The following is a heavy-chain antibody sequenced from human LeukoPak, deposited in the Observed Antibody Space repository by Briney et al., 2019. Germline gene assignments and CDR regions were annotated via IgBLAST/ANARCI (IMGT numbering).Heavy chain of an antibody. D-gene: IGHD1-1*01. CDR1: GFTFSSYE. CDR2: ISGSGDST. CDR3: ARSFWNDLEYYYNGLDV. J-gene: IGHJ6*02. V-gene: IGHV3-23*01. Sequence: GGSLRLSCAGSGFTFSSYEMTWVRQAPGKGLEWASAISGSGDSTYYANSVKGRFTISRDNSKNTLHLQMNSMRAEDTAVYYCARSFWNDLEYYYNGLDVWGQGTTVTVSS.